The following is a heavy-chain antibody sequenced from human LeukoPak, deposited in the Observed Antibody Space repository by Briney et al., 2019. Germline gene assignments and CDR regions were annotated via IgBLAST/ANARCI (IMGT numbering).Heavy chain of an antibody. Sequence: APVKVSCKASGYSFTGYYMHWVRQAPGQGLEWMGWINPNSGGTNYPQKFQGRVTMTRDTSISTAYIELSRLTSDDTAVYYCAREDAYYDFWIGYQKMPFDYWGQGTLVTVSS. CDR1: GYSFTGYY. CDR3: AREDAYYDFWIGYQKMPFDY. D-gene: IGHD3-3*01. CDR2: INPNSGGT. J-gene: IGHJ4*02. V-gene: IGHV1-2*02.